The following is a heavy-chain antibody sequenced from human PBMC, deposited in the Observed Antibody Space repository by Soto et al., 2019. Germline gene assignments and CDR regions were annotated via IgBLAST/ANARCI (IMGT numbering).Heavy chain of an antibody. V-gene: IGHV1-69*01. J-gene: IGHJ5*02. CDR2: IIPIFGTA. CDR3: ARYVGYGDHDLP. Sequence: QVQLVQSGAEVKKPGSSVKVSCKASGGTFSSYAISWVRQAPGQGLEWMGGIIPIFGTANYAPKFQGRGTITADESTSTAYMGLSSLRSEDTAVYYCARYVGYGDHDLPWGQGTLVTVSS. CDR1: GGTFSSYA. D-gene: IGHD4-17*01.